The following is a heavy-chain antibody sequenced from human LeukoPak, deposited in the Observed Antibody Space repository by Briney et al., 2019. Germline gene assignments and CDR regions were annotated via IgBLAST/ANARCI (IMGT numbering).Heavy chain of an antibody. J-gene: IGHJ4*02. CDR2: IYYSGST. CDR3: ARQGYADFSPRPFDY. CDR1: GGSISSSSYY. V-gene: IGHV4-39*01. D-gene: IGHD4-17*01. Sequence: SETLSLTCTVSGGSISSSSYYWGWIRQPPGKGLEWIGSIYYSGSTYYNPSLKSRVTISVDTSKNQFSLNLNSVTAADTAVYYCARQGYADFSPRPFDYWGQGTLVTVSS.